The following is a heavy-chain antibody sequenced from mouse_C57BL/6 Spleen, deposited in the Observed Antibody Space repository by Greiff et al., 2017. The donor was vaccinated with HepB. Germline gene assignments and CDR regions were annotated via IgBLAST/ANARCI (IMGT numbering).Heavy chain of an antibody. V-gene: IGHV1-62-2*01. CDR2: FYPGSGSI. D-gene: IGHD1-1*01. CDR3: ARHRKVLRPMDY. CDR1: GYTFTEYT. J-gene: IGHJ4*01. Sequence: VQLQQSGAELVKPGASVKLSCKASGYTFTEYTIHWVKQRSGQGLEWLGWFYPGSGSIKYNEKFKDKATLTADKSSSTVYMELNRLTSEDSAVYVCARHRKVLRPMDYWGQGTSVTVSS.